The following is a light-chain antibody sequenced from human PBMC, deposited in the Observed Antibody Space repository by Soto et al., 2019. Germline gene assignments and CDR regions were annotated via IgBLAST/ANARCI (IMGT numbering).Light chain of an antibody. CDR3: ISFTPRTTTHWV. J-gene: IGLJ3*02. CDR2: EVT. V-gene: IGLV2-14*01. Sequence: QSVLTQPPSVSGSPGQSITISCTGTSSDVGDYNRVSWYQHHPGKAPKLMIFEVTNRPSGISDRFSGFKSGSTASLTISELQPDDEADYYCISFTPRTTTHWVFGGGTKVTVL. CDR1: SSDVGDYNR.